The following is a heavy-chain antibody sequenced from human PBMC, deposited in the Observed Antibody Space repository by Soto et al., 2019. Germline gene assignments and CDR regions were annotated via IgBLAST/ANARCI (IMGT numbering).Heavy chain of an antibody. CDR2: IYYTGSA. J-gene: IGHJ5*02. CDR3: ARDRGVSDP. V-gene: IGHV4-59*12. D-gene: IGHD3-10*01. CDR1: DGSIGSYY. Sequence: PSETLSLTCTVSDGSIGSYYWGWIRQPPGKGLEWIGYIYYTGSAAYNPSLKSRVTMSIDKSKNQFSLKLNSVTAADTAVYYCARDRGVSDPGGQGILVTVS.